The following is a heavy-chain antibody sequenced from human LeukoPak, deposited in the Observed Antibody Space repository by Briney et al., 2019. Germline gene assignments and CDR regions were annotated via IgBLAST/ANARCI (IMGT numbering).Heavy chain of an antibody. CDR1: GFTFSSYA. Sequence: GRSLRLSCAASGFTFSSYAMNWVRQAPGKGLEWVSAITYDGSNKYYADSVKGRFTISRDNSKNTLYLQMNSLRAEDTAVYYCAREHDYGDYGTFDYWGQGTLVTVSS. CDR3: AREHDYGDYGTFDY. CDR2: ITYDGSNK. J-gene: IGHJ4*02. V-gene: IGHV3-30*04. D-gene: IGHD4-17*01.